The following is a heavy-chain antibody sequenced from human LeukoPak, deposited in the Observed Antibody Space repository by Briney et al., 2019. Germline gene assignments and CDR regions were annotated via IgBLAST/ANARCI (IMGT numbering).Heavy chain of an antibody. CDR2: INPNSGDT. V-gene: IGHV1-2*02. CDR1: GYIFIGYY. CDR3: ARHYYDSSAFSNWFDP. J-gene: IGHJ5*02. D-gene: IGHD3-22*01. Sequence: ASVKVSCKASGYIFIGYYIHWVRQAPGRGLEWMGWINPNSGDTSYAQKFQGRVTMTRDTYISTAYMEVSGLRSDDTAVYYCARHYYDSSAFSNWFDPWGQGTLVTVSS.